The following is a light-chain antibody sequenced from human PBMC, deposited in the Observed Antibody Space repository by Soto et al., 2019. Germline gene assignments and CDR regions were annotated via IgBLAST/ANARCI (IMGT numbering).Light chain of an antibody. V-gene: IGLV2-14*01. CDR2: AVS. CDR1: SSDLDGYNY. J-gene: IGLJ2*01. Sequence: QSALTQPASVSGSPGQSITISCTGTSSDLDGYNYVSWYQQCPGKAPKLMIYAVSNRPSGVSDRFSGSKSGHTASLTISGLQAEDEADYYCSSYRSSTLLFVGGTKLTVL. CDR3: SSYRSSTLL.